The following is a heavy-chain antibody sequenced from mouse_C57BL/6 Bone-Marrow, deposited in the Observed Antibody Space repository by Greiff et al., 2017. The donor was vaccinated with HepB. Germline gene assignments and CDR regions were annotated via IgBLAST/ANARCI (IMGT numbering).Heavy chain of an antibody. CDR2: IYPRSGNT. Sequence: QVHVKQSGAELARPGASVKLSCKASGYTFTSYGISWVKQRTGQGLEWIGEIYPRSGNTYYNEKFKGKATLTADKSSSTAYMELRSLTSEDSAVYFCARRDGSSPGFAYWGQGTLVTVSA. J-gene: IGHJ3*01. D-gene: IGHD1-1*01. CDR1: GYTFTSYG. CDR3: ARRDGSSPGFAY. V-gene: IGHV1-81*01.